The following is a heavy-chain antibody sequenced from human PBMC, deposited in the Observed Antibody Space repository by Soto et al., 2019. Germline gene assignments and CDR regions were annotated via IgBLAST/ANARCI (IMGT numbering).Heavy chain of an antibody. V-gene: IGHV3-23*01. D-gene: IGHD3-9*01. CDR2: ISGSGADT. CDR3: AKDEYFSVWDVAFYFAS. Sequence: EVQLLESGGGLVQPGGSLRLSCAASGFTFSSYAMSWVRQAPGKGLEWVSAISGSGADTYYADSVKGRFTISRDKSKSTLYLQMDRLRAEDTALYYCAKDEYFSVWDVAFYFASWGQGTLVTVSS. CDR1: GFTFSSYA. J-gene: IGHJ4*02.